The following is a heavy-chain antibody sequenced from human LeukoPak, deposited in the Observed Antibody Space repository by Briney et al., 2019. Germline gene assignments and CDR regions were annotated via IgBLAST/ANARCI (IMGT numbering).Heavy chain of an antibody. J-gene: IGHJ5*02. Sequence: SETLSLTCTVSGYSISSGYYWGWIRQPPGKGLEWIGSIYHSGSTYYNPSLKSRVTISVDTSKNQFSLKLSSVTAADTAVYYCARLTGRWFDPWGQGTLVTVSS. D-gene: IGHD3-16*01. V-gene: IGHV4-38-2*02. CDR3: ARLTGRWFDP. CDR2: IYHSGST. CDR1: GYSISSGYY.